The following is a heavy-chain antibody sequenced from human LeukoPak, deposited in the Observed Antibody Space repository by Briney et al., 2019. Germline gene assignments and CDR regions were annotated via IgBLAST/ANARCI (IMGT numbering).Heavy chain of an antibody. CDR1: GYYFPNYW. V-gene: IGHV5-51*01. CDR2: IYPGDSDT. D-gene: IGHD3-22*01. CDR3: ARHYSSRFDP. J-gene: IGHJ5*02. Sequence: GESLKISCKGSGYYFPNYWIGWVRQMPGKGLEWMGIIYPGDSDTRYSPSFQGQVTISVDKSISTAYLQWSSLKASDNAMYYCARHYSSRFDPWGQGTLVTVSS.